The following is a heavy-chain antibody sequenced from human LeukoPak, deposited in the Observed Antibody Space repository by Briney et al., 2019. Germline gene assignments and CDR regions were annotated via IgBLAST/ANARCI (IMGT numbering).Heavy chain of an antibody. Sequence: GGSLRLSCAASGFTFSPYSMNWVRQAPGKGLQWVSFISSSSSYIYYADSVKGRFTISRDNAKNSLFLQMSSLRAEDTAVYYCARDMWGRSLWSGNLGGHSFDYWGRGTLVTVSS. D-gene: IGHD3-16*01. J-gene: IGHJ4*02. CDR2: ISSSSSYI. CDR3: ARDMWGRSLWSGNLGGHSFDY. CDR1: GFTFSPYS. V-gene: IGHV3-21*01.